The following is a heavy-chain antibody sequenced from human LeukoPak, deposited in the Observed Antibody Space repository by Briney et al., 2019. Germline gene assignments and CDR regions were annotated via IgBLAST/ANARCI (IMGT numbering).Heavy chain of an antibody. J-gene: IGHJ4*02. Sequence: GGSLRLSCVASGFTFSSYAMHCVRQAPGKGLEWVANIKQDGSEKYYVDSVKGRFTISRDNAKNSLYLQMNSLRAEDTAVYYCARESIVGATMGYWGQGTLVTVSS. V-gene: IGHV3-7*05. CDR3: ARESIVGATMGY. D-gene: IGHD1-26*01. CDR1: GFTFSSYA. CDR2: IKQDGSEK.